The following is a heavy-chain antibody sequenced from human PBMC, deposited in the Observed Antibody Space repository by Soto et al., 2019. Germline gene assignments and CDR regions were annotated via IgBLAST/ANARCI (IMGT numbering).Heavy chain of an antibody. D-gene: IGHD6-6*01. CDR1: GFTFSSYS. V-gene: IGHV3-21*01. CDR3: ARPYSSSLYYFDY. CDR2: ISSSSSYI. J-gene: IGHJ4*02. Sequence: EVQLVESGGGLVKPGGSLRLSCAASGFTFSSYSMNWVRQAPGKGLEWVSSISSSSSYIYYADSVKGRFTISRDNAKNSLYLQMNSLRAEDTAVYYCARPYSSSLYYFDYWGQGTLVTVSS.